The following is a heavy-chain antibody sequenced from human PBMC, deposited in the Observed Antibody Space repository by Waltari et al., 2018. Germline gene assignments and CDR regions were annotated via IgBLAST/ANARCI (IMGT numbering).Heavy chain of an antibody. D-gene: IGHD4-4*01. CDR3: AREAGNPYYYYYMDV. V-gene: IGHV4-59*01. J-gene: IGHJ6*03. Sequence: QVQLQESGPGLVKPSETLSLTCTVSGGSISSYYWSWIRQHPGKGLEWIGYIYYRWSTNYNPSLNSRVTISVDTSKNQFSLKLSSVTAADTAVYYCAREAGNPYYYYYMDVWGKGTTVTVSS. CDR2: IYYRWST. CDR1: GGSISSYY.